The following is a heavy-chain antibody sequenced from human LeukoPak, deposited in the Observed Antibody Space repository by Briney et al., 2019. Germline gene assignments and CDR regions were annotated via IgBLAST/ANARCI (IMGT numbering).Heavy chain of an antibody. D-gene: IGHD3-10*01. CDR2: ISPSGGST. CDR3: ARGYYYGSGSYYNGHYYYYMDV. V-gene: IGHV1-46*01. CDR1: GYTFTSNY. Sequence: ASVKVSCKAFGYTFTSNYMHWVRQAPGQGPEWMGVISPSGGSTTYAQKFQGRVTLTRDMSTSTDYLELSSLRSEDTAVYYCARGYYYGSGSYYNGHYYYYMDVWGKGTTVTISS. J-gene: IGHJ6*03.